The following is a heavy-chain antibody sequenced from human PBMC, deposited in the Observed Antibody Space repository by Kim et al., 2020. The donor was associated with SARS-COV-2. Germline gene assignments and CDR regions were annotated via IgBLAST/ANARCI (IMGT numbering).Heavy chain of an antibody. CDR2: IYTSGST. D-gene: IGHD1-1*01. J-gene: IGHJ3*02. CDR3: ARDLREPTNEGAFDI. Sequence: SETLSLTCTVSGGSISSYYWSWIRQPAGKGLEWIGRIYTSGSTNYNPSLKSRVTMSVDTSKNQFSLKLSSVTAADTAVYYCARDLREPTNEGAFDIWGQGTMVTVSS. V-gene: IGHV4-4*07. CDR1: GGSISSYY.